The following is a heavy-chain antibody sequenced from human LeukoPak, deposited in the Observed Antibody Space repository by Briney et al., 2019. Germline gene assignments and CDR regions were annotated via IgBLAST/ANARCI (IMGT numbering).Heavy chain of an antibody. CDR1: GGSIGSSSYY. Sequence: SETLSLTCTVSGGSIGSSSYYWGWIRQPPGKGLEWIGNIYYSGSTYYNPSLKSRVTISVDTSKNQFSLKLSSVTAADTAVYYCARIPGVPYYYYGMDVWGQGTTVTVSS. CDR2: IYYSGST. D-gene: IGHD3-10*01. J-gene: IGHJ6*02. CDR3: ARIPGVPYYYYGMDV. V-gene: IGHV4-39*01.